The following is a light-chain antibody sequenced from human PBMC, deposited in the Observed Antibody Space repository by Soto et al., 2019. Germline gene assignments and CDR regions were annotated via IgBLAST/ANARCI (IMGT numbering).Light chain of an antibody. CDR1: QSVRSSH. Sequence: IEMTQSPSTLSVSPGERATLSCRASQSVRSSHLAWYQQKPGQAPRLLIYDAPNRATGIPARFSGSGSGTDFTLTISSLEPEDFAVYYCQQRSNCPLTFGGGTKVDIK. V-gene: IGKV3D-20*02. CDR3: QQRSNCPLT. J-gene: IGKJ4*01. CDR2: DAP.